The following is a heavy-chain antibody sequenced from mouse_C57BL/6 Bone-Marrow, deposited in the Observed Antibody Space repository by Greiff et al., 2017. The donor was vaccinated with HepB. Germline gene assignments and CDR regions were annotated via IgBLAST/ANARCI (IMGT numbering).Heavy chain of an antibody. J-gene: IGHJ3*01. Sequence: EVQLVESGPGLVKPSQSLSLTCSVTGYSITSGYYWNWIRQFPGNKLEWMGYISYDGSNNYNPSLKNRITITRDTSKNQFFLKLNSVTTEDTATYYWARYSPYYDYLFAYWGQGTLVTVSA. D-gene: IGHD2-4*01. V-gene: IGHV3-6*01. CDR2: ISYDGSN. CDR1: GYSITSGYY. CDR3: ARYSPYYDYLFAY.